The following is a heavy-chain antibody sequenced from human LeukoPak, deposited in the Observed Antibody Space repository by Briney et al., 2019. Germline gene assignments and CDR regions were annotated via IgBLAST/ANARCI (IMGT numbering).Heavy chain of an antibody. V-gene: IGHV4-59*08. CDR3: ARPPGIAAAWFDP. D-gene: IGHD6-13*01. J-gene: IGHJ5*02. CDR2: IYYSGST. Sequence: SETLSLTCTVSGGSISSYYWSWIRQPPGKGLEWIGYIYYSGSTNYNPSLKSRVTISVDTSKNQFSLKLSSVTPADTAVYYCARPPGIAAAWFDPWGQGTLVTVAS. CDR1: GGSISSYY.